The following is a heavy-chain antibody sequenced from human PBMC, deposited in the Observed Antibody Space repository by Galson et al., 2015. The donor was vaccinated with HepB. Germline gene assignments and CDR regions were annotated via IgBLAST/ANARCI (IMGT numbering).Heavy chain of an antibody. CDR2: ISYDGSNK. CDR1: GFTFSRYG. J-gene: IGHJ4*02. Sequence: SLRLSCAASGFTFSRYGMHWVRQAPGKGLEWVAVISYDGSNKYYADSVKGRFTISRDNSKNTLYLQMNSLRAEDTAVYYCAKGKFYSSGWYDYWGQGTLVTVSS. V-gene: IGHV3-30*18. D-gene: IGHD6-19*01. CDR3: AKGKFYSSGWYDY.